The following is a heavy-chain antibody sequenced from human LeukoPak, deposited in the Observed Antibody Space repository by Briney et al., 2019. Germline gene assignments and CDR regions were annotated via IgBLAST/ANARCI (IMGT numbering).Heavy chain of an antibody. V-gene: IGHV4-34*01. Sequence: PSETLSLTRAVYGGSFSGYYWSWIRQPPGKGLEWIGEINHSGSTNYNPSLKSRVTISVDTSKNQFSLKLSSVTAADTAVYYCARGRYQYYYGSGSYYGYGMDVWGQGTTVTVSS. CDR1: GGSFSGYY. D-gene: IGHD3-10*01. J-gene: IGHJ6*02. CDR3: ARGRYQYYYGSGSYYGYGMDV. CDR2: INHSGST.